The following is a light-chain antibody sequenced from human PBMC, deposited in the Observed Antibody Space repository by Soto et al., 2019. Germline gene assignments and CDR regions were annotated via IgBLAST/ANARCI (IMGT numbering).Light chain of an antibody. CDR2: VGTGGIVG. J-gene: IGLJ1*01. CDR3: GADHGSGSNFVYV. V-gene: IGLV9-49*01. Sequence: QLVLTQPPSASASLGASVTLTCTLSSGYSNYEVDWYQQRPQKGPRFVMRVGTGGIVGSKGDGIPDRFSVLGSGLNRYLTIKNIQEEDESDYHCGADHGSGSNFVYVFGTGTTVTVL. CDR1: SGYSNYE.